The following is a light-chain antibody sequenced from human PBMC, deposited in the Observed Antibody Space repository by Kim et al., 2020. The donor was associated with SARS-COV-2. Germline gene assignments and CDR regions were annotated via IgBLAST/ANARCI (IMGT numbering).Light chain of an antibody. CDR1: RSDVGGYNY. V-gene: IGLV2-14*03. CDR2: DVS. CDR3: SSYTSGSTWV. Sequence: GQSITISCTGTRSDVGGYNYVSWYQQHPGKAPKLMIYDVSNRPSGVSNRFSGSKSGNTASLTISGLQTENEPDYYCSSYTSGSTWVFGGGTQLTVL. J-gene: IGLJ3*02.